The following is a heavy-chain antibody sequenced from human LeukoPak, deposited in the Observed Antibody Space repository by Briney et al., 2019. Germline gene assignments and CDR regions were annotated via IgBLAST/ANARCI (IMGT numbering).Heavy chain of an antibody. CDR1: GFTFSSYA. Sequence: GGSLRLSCAASGFTFSSYAMSWVRQAPGKGLEWVSAISGSGGSTYYADSVKGRFTISRDNSKNTLYLQMNSLRAEDTAVYYCAKVDDSSGSPFDAFDIWGQGTMVTVSS. D-gene: IGHD3-22*01. CDR2: ISGSGGST. V-gene: IGHV3-23*01. CDR3: AKVDDSSGSPFDAFDI. J-gene: IGHJ3*02.